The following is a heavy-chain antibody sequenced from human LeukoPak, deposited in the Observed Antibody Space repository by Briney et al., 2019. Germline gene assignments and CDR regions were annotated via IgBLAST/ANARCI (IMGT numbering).Heavy chain of an antibody. CDR3: ARAAGYCSGGSCFPKNFDY. D-gene: IGHD2-15*01. Sequence: SETLSLTCTVSGGSISSSSYYWGWIRQPPGKGLEWIGSIYYSGSTNYNPSLKSRVTISVDTSKNQFSLKLSSVTAADTAVYYCARAAGYCSGGSCFPKNFDYWGQGTLVTVSS. V-gene: IGHV4-39*07. J-gene: IGHJ4*02. CDR1: GGSISSSSYY. CDR2: IYYSGST.